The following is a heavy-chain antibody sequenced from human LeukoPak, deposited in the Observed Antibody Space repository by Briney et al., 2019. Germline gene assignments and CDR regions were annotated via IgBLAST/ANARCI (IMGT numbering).Heavy chain of an antibody. Sequence: SQTLSLTCTVSGGSISSGSYYWSWIRQPARKGLEWIGRIYTSGSTNYNPSLKSRVTISVDTSKNQFSLKLSSVTAADTAVYYCARGSVGAAIPFDPWGQGTLVTVSS. D-gene: IGHD2-2*02. CDR2: IYTSGST. V-gene: IGHV4-61*02. J-gene: IGHJ5*02. CDR3: ARGSVGAAIPFDP. CDR1: GGSISSGSYY.